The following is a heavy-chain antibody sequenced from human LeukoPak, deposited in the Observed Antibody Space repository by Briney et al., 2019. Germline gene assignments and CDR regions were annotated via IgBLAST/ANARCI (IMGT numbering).Heavy chain of an antibody. CDR2: INDNGGRT. J-gene: IGHJ4*02. D-gene: IGHD1-26*01. CDR3: VKDVGGSYAFGY. Sequence: PGGSLRLSCSASGFTFSRYAMHWVRQAPGKGLEYVSGINDNGGRTHYGDSVKGRFSISRDNSKNTLHLQMSTLRAEDTALYYCVKDVGGSYAFGYWGQGILVTVAS. CDR1: GFTFSRYA. V-gene: IGHV3-64D*09.